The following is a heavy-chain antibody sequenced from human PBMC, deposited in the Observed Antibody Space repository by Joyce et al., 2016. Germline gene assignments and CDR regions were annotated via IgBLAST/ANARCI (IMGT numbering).Heavy chain of an antibody. CDR2: VYTTGST. V-gene: IGHV4-61*02. J-gene: IGHJ6*03. D-gene: IGHD4-17*01. Sequence: QVQLQESGPGLVKPSQTLSLSCIVSGGSINSGSYYWSWIRQSAGKGLQWIGRVYTTGSTNDNPSLKRRVTISVDTSKNQLSLKLRSVTAADSAVYYCVRERGDYVYFYYYYIDVWGKGTTVTVSS. CDR3: VRERGDYVYFYYYYIDV. CDR1: GGSINSGSYY.